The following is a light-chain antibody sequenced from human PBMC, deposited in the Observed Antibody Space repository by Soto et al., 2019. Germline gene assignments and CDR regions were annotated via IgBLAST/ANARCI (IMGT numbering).Light chain of an antibody. CDR3: HHFNDYPLT. J-gene: IGKJ4*02. CDR1: QGVRST. Sequence: AIQLTESPSSLAASVCDRISSTCRASQGVRSTLAWYRQKPGKAPKFLIFGASSLGNGVPSRSSASGSGTDFTLTISSLQPEDFATYYGHHFNDYPLTFGGGTKVEIK. V-gene: IGKV1D-13*01. CDR2: GAS.